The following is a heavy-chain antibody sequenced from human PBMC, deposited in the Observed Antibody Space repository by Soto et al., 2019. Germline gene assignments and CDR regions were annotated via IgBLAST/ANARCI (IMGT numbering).Heavy chain of an antibody. D-gene: IGHD2-2*01. J-gene: IGHJ6*02. V-gene: IGHV3-49*03. CDR1: GFTFGDYA. Sequence: GGSLRLSCTASGFTFGDYAMSWFRQAPGQGLEWVGFVRSNAYGGTTEYAASVKGRFTISRDDSNSIAYLQLNSLKTEDTAVYYCSREYQLNYYYYGMDVWGQGTTVTVSS. CDR3: SREYQLNYYYYGMDV. CDR2: VRSNAYGGTT.